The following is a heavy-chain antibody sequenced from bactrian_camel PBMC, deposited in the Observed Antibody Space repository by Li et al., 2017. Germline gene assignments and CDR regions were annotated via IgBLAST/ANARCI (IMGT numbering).Heavy chain of an antibody. CDR2: IDVSGAT. J-gene: IGHJ4*01. D-gene: IGHD6*01. V-gene: IGHV3S53*01. CDR3: AAHTRRFHIMDHSWTSQDAYDN. Sequence: HVQLVESGGGSVQAGGSLRLSCEVSGLTSSDISMGWFRQPPGKEREVVAAIDVSGATSTAHSVKDRFTISRDNAKNTMYLQMNSLKPEDTAMYYCAAHTRRFHIMDHSWTSQDAYDNWGQGTQVTVS. CDR1: GLTSSDIS.